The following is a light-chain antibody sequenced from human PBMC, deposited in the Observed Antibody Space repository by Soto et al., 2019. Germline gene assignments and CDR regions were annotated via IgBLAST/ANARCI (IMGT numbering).Light chain of an antibody. Sequence: EIAMTQSPATLSVSPGERATLSCRASQSVSSDLAWYQQKPGQAPRRLIYDAYTRATGIPARFSGSGSGTEFTLTIGSLQSEDFAVYYCQQYSKWPLTFGGGTQVELK. CDR3: QQYSKWPLT. CDR1: QSVSSD. J-gene: IGKJ4*01. CDR2: DAY. V-gene: IGKV3-15*01.